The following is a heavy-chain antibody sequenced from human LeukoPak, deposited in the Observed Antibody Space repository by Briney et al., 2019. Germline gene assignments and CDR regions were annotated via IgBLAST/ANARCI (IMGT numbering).Heavy chain of an antibody. CDR2: VHHRGGT. J-gene: IGHJ3*02. V-gene: IGHV4-38-2*02. CDR1: NYSISNDFY. D-gene: IGHD3-22*01. Sequence: SETLSLTCSVSNYSISNDFYWGWIRLPPGKGLEWIGNVHHRGGTNYNPSLKSRVTISVDTSKNQFSLKLSSVTAADTAVYYCARHPRTYDSSGYYYAFDIWGQGTMVTVSS. CDR3: ARHPRTYDSSGYYYAFDI.